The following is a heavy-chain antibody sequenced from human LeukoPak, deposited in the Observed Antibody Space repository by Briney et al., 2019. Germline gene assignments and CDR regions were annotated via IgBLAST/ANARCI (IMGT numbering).Heavy chain of an antibody. CDR2: ISSSSTYI. Sequence: GGSLRLCCEGSGFTFSGYTIHWVRQAPGKGLEWVSSISSSSTYIYYADSVKGRFTISRDNAKNSLHLQMNSLRAEDTAVYYCARNRYGSSLDAFDIRGQGTVVTVSS. CDR3: ARNRYGSSLDAFDI. V-gene: IGHV3-21*01. CDR1: GFTFSGYT. D-gene: IGHD6-13*01. J-gene: IGHJ3*02.